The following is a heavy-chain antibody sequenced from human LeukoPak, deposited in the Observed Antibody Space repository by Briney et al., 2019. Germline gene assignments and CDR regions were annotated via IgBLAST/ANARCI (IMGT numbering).Heavy chain of an antibody. V-gene: IGHV1-69*06. CDR1: GGTFSSYA. CDR3: ARDKQLDWAHYFYYYMDV. D-gene: IGHD1-1*01. J-gene: IGHJ6*03. CDR2: IIPIFGTA. Sequence: SVKVSCKASGGTFSSYAISWVRQAPGQGLEWMGGIIPIFGTANYAQKFQGRVTITADKSTSTAYMELSSLRSEDTAVYYCARDKQLDWAHYFYYYMDVWGKGTTVTVSS.